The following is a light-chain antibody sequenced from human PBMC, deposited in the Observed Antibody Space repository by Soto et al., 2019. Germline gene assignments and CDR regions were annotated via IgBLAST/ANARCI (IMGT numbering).Light chain of an antibody. CDR2: DVS. CDR3: SSYTSSSTLEV. CDR1: SSDVGGYNY. V-gene: IGLV2-14*01. Sequence: QSVLTQPASVSGSPGQSITISCTGTSSDVGGYNYVSWYQQHPGKAPKLMIYDVSNRPSGVSNRFSGSKSVNTASLTISGLQAEDEADYYCSSYTSSSTLEVFGTGTKVTVL. J-gene: IGLJ1*01.